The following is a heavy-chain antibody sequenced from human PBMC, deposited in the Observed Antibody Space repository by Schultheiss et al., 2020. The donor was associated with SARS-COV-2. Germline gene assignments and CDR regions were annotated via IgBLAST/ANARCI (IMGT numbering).Heavy chain of an antibody. CDR2: IKQDGSEK. Sequence: GGSLRLSCAASGFTFSSYWMTWVRQAPGKGLEWVANIKQDGSEKYYVDSVKGRFTISRDNAKNSLYLQMNSLRAEDTAVYYCASHSRYYYYMDVWGKGTTVTVSS. D-gene: IGHD2-15*01. J-gene: IGHJ6*03. CDR3: ASHSRYYYYMDV. CDR1: GFTFSSYW. V-gene: IGHV3-7*01.